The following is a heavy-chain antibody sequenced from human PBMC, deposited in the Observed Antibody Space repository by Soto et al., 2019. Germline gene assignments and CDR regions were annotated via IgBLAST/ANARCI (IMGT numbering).Heavy chain of an antibody. CDR3: ARDTSDGTFDI. Sequence: GASVKVSCKASGYTFSSYAMHWVRQAPGQRLEWMGWINAGYGNTKSSQKFQDRVTISRDTSASTAYMELTSLRSEDTAVYYCARDTSDGTFDIWGQGTRVTVSS. V-gene: IGHV1-3*01. J-gene: IGHJ4*02. CDR1: GYTFSSYA. D-gene: IGHD2-15*01. CDR2: INAGYGNT.